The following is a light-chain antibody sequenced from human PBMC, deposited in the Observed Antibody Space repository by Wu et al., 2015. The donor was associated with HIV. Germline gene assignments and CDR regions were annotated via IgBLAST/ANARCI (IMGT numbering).Light chain of an antibody. J-gene: IGKJ5*01. Sequence: EIVLTQSPDTLSLSPGERATLXCRASQSVSSYLAWYQHKPGQAPRLLIYDASDRATGISARFSGSGSGTEFTLTISSLEPEDFAFYYCQHRFNWPLIFGQGTRLE. V-gene: IGKV3-11*01. CDR2: DAS. CDR1: QSVSSY. CDR3: QHRFNWPLI.